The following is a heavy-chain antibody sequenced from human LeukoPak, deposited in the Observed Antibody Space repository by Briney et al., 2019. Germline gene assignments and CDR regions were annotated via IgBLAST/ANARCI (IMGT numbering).Heavy chain of an antibody. CDR2: INPNSGGT. Sequence: GASVKVSCKASEYTFTGYYMHWVRQAPGQGLEWMGWINPNSGGTNYAQKFQGWVTMTRDTSISTAYMELSRLRSDDTAVYYCAREQGLDYYYYGMDVWGQGTTVTVSS. CDR3: AREQGLDYYYYGMDV. V-gene: IGHV1-2*04. J-gene: IGHJ6*02. CDR1: EYTFTGYY.